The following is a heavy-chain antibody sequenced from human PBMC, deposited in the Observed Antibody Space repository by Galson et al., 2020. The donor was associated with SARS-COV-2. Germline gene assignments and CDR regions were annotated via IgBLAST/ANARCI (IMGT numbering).Heavy chain of an antibody. CDR3: ARLGGYCSGGSCYYYCYMDV. CDR2: IYPGDSDT. Sequence: VESLKISCKGSGYSFTSYWIGWVRQMSGKGLEWMGIIYPGDSDTRYSPSFQGQVTISADKSISTAYLQWSSLKASDTAMYYCARLGGYCSGGSCYYYCYMDVWGKGTTVTVS. V-gene: IGHV5-51*01. J-gene: IGHJ6*03. D-gene: IGHD2-15*01. CDR1: GYSFTSYW.